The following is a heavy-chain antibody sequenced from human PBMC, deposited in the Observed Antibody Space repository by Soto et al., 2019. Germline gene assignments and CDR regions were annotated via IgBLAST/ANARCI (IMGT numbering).Heavy chain of an antibody. CDR2: IKSKTDGGTT. V-gene: IGHV3-15*01. CDR1: GLTFSNGW. J-gene: IGHJ4*02. CDR3: TTDCSGGSCSSTFDY. Sequence: GGSLGLSCAAAGLTFSNGWMRWVRQATGKGLEWVGRIKSKTDGGTTDYAAPVKGRFTISRDDSKNTLYLQMNSLKTEDTAVYYCTTDCSGGSCSSTFDYWGQGTLVTVSS. D-gene: IGHD2-15*01.